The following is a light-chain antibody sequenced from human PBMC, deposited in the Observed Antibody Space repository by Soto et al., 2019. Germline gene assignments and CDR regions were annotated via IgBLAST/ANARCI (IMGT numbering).Light chain of an antibody. CDR3: QQYNNWLWT. V-gene: IGKV3-15*01. CDR2: GAS. J-gene: IGKJ1*01. Sequence: EIVMTQSPATLSVSPGERATLSCRASQSIRSNLAWYQQKPGQAPRLLIYGASTRAAGIPARFSGSGSGTEFTPTISSLQSEDFAVYYCQQYNNWLWTFGQGTKVEIK. CDR1: QSIRSN.